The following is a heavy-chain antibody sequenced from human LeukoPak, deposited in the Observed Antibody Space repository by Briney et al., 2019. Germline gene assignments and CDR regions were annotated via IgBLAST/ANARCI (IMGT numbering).Heavy chain of an antibody. CDR1: GYTFTGYY. V-gene: IGHV1-2*02. CDR2: INPNSGGT. Sequence: GASVKVSCKASGYTFTGYYMHWVRQAPGQGLEWMGWINPNSGGTNYAQKFRGRVTMTRDTSISTAYMELSRLRSDDTAVYYCARDPTVVTGDNNWFDPWGQGTLVTVSS. J-gene: IGHJ5*02. D-gene: IGHD4-23*01. CDR3: ARDPTVVTGDNNWFDP.